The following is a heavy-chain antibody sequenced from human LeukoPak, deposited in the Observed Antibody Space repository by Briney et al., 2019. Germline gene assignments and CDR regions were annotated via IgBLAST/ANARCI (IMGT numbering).Heavy chain of an antibody. J-gene: IGHJ6*03. D-gene: IGHD6-6*01. CDR2: IKQDGSEK. CDR3: ARDTYSSSNYYYYYYMDV. Sequence: GGSLRLSCAASGFTFSSYWMSWVRQAPGKGLEWVANIKQDGSEKYYVDSVKGRFTISRDNAKNSLYLQTNSLRAEDTAVYYCARDTYSSSNYYYYYYMDVWGKGTTVTVSS. CDR1: GFTFSSYW. V-gene: IGHV3-7*01.